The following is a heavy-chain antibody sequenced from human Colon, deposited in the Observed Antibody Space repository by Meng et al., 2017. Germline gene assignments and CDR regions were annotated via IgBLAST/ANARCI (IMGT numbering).Heavy chain of an antibody. CDR1: GGSITTNTW. D-gene: IGHD2-8*01. V-gene: IGHV4-4*02. CDR3: ARGGGCVNGVCGSLDY. CDR2: IHPSGGT. Sequence: QVQLQEPGPGLVKPSGTLSLTCAFSGGSITTNTWRSWVRQPPGKGLEWIGEIHPSGGTNYSPSLKSRVTMSIDNSKRQFSLNLSSVTAADTAVYYCARGGGCVNGVCGSLDYWGQGTLVTVSS. J-gene: IGHJ4*02.